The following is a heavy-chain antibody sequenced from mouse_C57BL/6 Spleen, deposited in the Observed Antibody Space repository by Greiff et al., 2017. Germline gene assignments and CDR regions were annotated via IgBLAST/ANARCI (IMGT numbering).Heavy chain of an antibody. CDR2: INYDGSST. V-gene: IGHV5-16*01. CDR3: ARDRYYDYAYYAMDY. D-gene: IGHD2-4*01. CDR1: GFTFSDYY. J-gene: IGHJ4*01. Sequence: EVMLVESEGGLVQPGSSMKLSCTASGFTFSDYYMAWVRQVPEKGLEWVANINYDGSSTYYLDSLKTRFIISRDNAKNILYLQMSSLKSEDTATYYCARDRYYDYAYYAMDYWGQGTSVTVSS.